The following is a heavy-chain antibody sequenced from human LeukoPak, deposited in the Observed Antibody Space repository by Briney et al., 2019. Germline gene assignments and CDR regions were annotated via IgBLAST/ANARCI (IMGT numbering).Heavy chain of an antibody. Sequence: GGSLRLSCSASRFTFSSYAMNWGRQAPGKGLEYFSAISSNGGSTYHANSVKGRFIISRANYKNTRYFQRGSRGDEDMAVYYCAGGDYWGQGSLVTVSS. J-gene: IGHJ4*02. CDR2: ISSNGGST. CDR1: RFTFSSYA. V-gene: IGHV3-64*01. CDR3: AGGDY.